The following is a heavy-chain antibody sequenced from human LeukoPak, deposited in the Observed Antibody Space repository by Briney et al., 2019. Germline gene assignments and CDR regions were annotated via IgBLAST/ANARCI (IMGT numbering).Heavy chain of an antibody. CDR2: IYYSGST. D-gene: IGHD3-10*01. CDR1: GGSISSSSYY. CDR3: ARDEYGSGSYYRSKIRNSPGYYYGMDV. Sequence: SETLSLTCTVSGGSISSSSYYWGWIRQPPGKGLEWIGSIYYSGSTYYNPSLKSRVTISVDTSKNQFSLKLSSVTAADTAVYYCARDEYGSGSYYRSKIRNSPGYYYGMDVWGQGTTVTVSS. J-gene: IGHJ6*02. V-gene: IGHV4-39*07.